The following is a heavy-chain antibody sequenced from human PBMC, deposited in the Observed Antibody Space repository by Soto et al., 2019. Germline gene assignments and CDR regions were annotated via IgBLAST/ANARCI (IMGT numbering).Heavy chain of an antibody. D-gene: IGHD5-18*01. CDR3: ARALWLQSASSGFDY. Sequence: QVQLVQSGAEVKKPGSSVKVSCKASGGTFSSYAISWVRQAPGQGLEWMGGIIPIFSTPNYAQKFQGRVTITADESTSTAYMELSSLRSEDTAVYYCARALWLQSASSGFDYWGQGTLVTVSS. V-gene: IGHV1-69*01. CDR2: IIPIFSTP. CDR1: GGTFSSYA. J-gene: IGHJ4*02.